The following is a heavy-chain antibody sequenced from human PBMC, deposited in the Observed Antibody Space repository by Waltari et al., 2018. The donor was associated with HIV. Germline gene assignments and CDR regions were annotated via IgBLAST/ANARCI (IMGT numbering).Heavy chain of an antibody. CDR1: GGSISNYY. J-gene: IGHJ5*02. V-gene: IGHV4-59*01. Sequence: QVQLQESGPGLVKPSETLSLTCTVSGGSISNYYWNWIRQSPGKGLEWIGHIYNSGSTNCNPSLKSRVSISVDTSINQFFLNLKSVTAADTAVYYCAKDASGTYFNWFDPWGQGILVTVSS. CDR3: AKDASGTYFNWFDP. CDR2: IYNSGST. D-gene: IGHD3-22*01.